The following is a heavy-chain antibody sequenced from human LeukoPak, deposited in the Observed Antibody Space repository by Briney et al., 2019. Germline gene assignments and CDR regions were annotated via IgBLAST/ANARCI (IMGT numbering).Heavy chain of an antibody. Sequence: PSETLSLTCTVSGGSISVSSYYWSWIRQPPGKGLEWIGEISHSGTTNYNPSLTSRVTMSLDTSKNQFSLKLNSATAADTAVYYCARVPLRFLEPFDYWGQGTLVTVSS. D-gene: IGHD3-3*01. CDR2: ISHSGTT. V-gene: IGHV4-39*07. CDR1: GGSISVSSYY. CDR3: ARVPLRFLEPFDY. J-gene: IGHJ4*02.